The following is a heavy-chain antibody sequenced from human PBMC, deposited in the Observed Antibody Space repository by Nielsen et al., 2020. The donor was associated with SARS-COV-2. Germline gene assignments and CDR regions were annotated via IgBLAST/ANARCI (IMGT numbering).Heavy chain of an antibody. Sequence: KVSCKGSGYSFSTYWIAWVRQMPGKGLEWMGVIYPGDSQTRYSPSFQGQVTISADKSVNTAYVLWSSLRASDTAMYYCARGGQWLEHWGQGTLVTVSS. CDR3: ARGGQWLEH. V-gene: IGHV5-51*01. CDR1: GYSFSTYW. J-gene: IGHJ4*02. CDR2: IYPGDSQT. D-gene: IGHD1-1*01.